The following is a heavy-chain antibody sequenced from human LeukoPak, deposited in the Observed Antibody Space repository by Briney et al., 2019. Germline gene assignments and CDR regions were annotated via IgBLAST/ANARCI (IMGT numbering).Heavy chain of an antibody. V-gene: IGHV4-34*01. J-gene: IGHJ4*02. CDR3: AREGQEQLASIYYFDY. Sequence: SETLSLTCAVYGGSFSGYYWSWIRQPPGKGLEWIGEINHSGSTNYNPSLKSRVTISVDTSKNQFSLKLSSVTAADTAVYYCAREGQEQLASIYYFDYWGQGTLVTVSS. D-gene: IGHD6-6*01. CDR2: INHSGST. CDR1: GGSFSGYY.